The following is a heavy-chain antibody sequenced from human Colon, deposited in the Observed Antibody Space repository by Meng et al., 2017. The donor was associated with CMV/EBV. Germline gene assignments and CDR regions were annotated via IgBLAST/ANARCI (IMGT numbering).Heavy chain of an antibody. Sequence: CAASGFAFCTYAMHWLRQAPGKGLEWVAFISFEGSNQYYADSVEGRFTISRDNSKSTVFLQMNSLRAEDTAVYYCAKSAPGKAFDPWGQGTLVTVSS. D-gene: IGHD4-23*01. CDR3: AKSAPGKAFDP. J-gene: IGHJ5*02. V-gene: IGHV3-30-3*02. CDR2: ISFEGSNQ. CDR1: GFAFCTYA.